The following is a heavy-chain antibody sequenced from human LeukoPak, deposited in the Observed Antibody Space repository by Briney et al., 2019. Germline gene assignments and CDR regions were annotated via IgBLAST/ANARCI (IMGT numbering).Heavy chain of an antibody. CDR2: IKQDGSDK. Sequence: PGGSLRLSCAASGFTFSSYAMSWVRQAPGKGLEWVANIKQDGSDKYYVDSEKGRFTISRDNAKNSLYLQMNSLRAEDTAVYYCARVSSSRELLFKYWGQGTLVTVSS. CDR3: ARVSSSRELLFKY. CDR1: GFTFSSYA. V-gene: IGHV3-7*01. D-gene: IGHD3-10*01. J-gene: IGHJ4*02.